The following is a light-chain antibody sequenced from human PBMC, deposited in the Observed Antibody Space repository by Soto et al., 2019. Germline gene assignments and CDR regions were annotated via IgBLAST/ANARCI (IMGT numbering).Light chain of an antibody. CDR3: RQGTHWPPT. J-gene: IGKJ4*01. CDR1: QSLVYTHRNTY. V-gene: IGKV2-30*01. Sequence: VVMTRSPLSLPVTLGPPDSISCRSSQSLVYTHRNTYWNWFHQMPGQSPRRLMYQVSTRDSGVPDRFSGGGSGTDFTLKIDRVEAEDVGVYYCRQGTHWPPTIGGGTTLEIK. CDR2: QVS.